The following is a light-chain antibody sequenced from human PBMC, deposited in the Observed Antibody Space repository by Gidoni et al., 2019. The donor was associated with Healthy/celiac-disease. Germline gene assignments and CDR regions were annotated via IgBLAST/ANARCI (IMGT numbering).Light chain of an antibody. CDR2: WAS. CDR1: QSVLYSSNNKNY. J-gene: IGKJ2*01. Sequence: DIVMTQSPDSLAVSLGERATINCKSSQSVLYSSNNKNYLAWYQQKPGQPPKLLIYWASTRESGVPDRFSGSGSGTDFTLTISSLQAEDVAVYYCQQYYRKVTFGQWTKLEIK. V-gene: IGKV4-1*01. CDR3: QQYYRKVT.